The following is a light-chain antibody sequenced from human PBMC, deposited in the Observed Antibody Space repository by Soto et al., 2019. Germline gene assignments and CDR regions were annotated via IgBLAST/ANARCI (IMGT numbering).Light chain of an antibody. CDR2: AAS. CDR3: LQVNSYPWT. J-gene: IGKJ1*01. CDR1: QGISSC. V-gene: IGKV1-9*01. Sequence: DIQLTQSPSFLSASVGDRVTITCRASQGISSCLAWYQQKPGKAPNLLIYAASTLQSGVPSRFSGSGSGTEFTLTISSLQPEDFATYYCLQVNSYPWTFGQGTKVEIK.